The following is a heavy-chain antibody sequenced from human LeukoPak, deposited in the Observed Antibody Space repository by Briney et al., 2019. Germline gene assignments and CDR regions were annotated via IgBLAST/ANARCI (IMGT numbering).Heavy chain of an antibody. CDR3: ARVGGH. J-gene: IGHJ4*02. CDR1: GFTCGDYA. V-gene: IGHV3-53*01. CDR2: IYSGGST. Sequence: GGSLRLSCTASGFTCGDYAMSWFRQAPGKGLESVSVIYSGGSTYYAESVRGRFTISRDNSKNTLYLQMNSLRVEDTAVYYCARVGGHWGQGTLVTVSS. D-gene: IGHD3-10*01.